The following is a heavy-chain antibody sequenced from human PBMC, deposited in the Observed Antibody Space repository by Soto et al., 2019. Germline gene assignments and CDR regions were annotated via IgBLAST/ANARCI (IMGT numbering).Heavy chain of an antibody. V-gene: IGHV5-51*01. CDR1: GYSFNGQW. D-gene: IGHD6-13*01. CDR2: IYPDDSDT. CDR3: ARRTAATGLEALHX. J-gene: IGHJ4*02. Sequence: GEALKISWRGSGYSFNGQWIGWVRQMPGKGLELMVIIYPDDSDTRYRPSFQGQVTISADKSITTAYLQWSSLKSSDTAIYYCARRTAATGLEALHXWGQVTKVTVSX.